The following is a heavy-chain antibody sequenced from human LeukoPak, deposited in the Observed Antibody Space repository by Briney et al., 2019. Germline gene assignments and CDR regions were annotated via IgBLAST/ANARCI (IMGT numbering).Heavy chain of an antibody. Sequence: GGSLRLSCAASGFTFGSYGMHWVRQAPGKELEWVAFIRYDGNNKYCADSVKGRFTISRDNSKNTMYLQMNSLRAEDTAVYYCAELGITMIGGVWGKGTTVTISS. CDR3: AELGITMIGGV. J-gene: IGHJ6*04. CDR2: IRYDGNNK. D-gene: IGHD3-10*02. CDR1: GFTFGSYG. V-gene: IGHV3-30*02.